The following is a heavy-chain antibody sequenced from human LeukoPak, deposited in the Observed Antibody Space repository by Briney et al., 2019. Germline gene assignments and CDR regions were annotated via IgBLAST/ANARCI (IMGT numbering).Heavy chain of an antibody. V-gene: IGHV4-61*01. CDR2: IYYSGST. D-gene: IGHD2-15*01. CDR1: GGSISSSSYY. CDR3: ARSVEGYCSGGNCYYYSYYMDV. J-gene: IGHJ6*03. Sequence: SETLSLTCTVSGGSISSSSYYWSWIRQPPGKGLEWIGYIYYSGSTNYNPSLKSRVTISVDTSKNQFSLKLSSVTAADTAVYYCARSVEGYCSGGNCYYYSYYMDVWGKGTTVTVSS.